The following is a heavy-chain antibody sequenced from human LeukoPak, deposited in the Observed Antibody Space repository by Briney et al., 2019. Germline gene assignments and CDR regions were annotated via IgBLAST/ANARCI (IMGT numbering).Heavy chain of an antibody. CDR1: EFTFINYA. J-gene: IGHJ4*02. Sequence: PGGSLRLSCAGSEFTFINYAMSWVRQAPGKGLEWVSTISGSGTTTYYADSVKGRFTISRDTSKNTTYMQMNSLRAEDTAVYYCASMGASIYGSYYFEYWGQGALVTVSS. CDR3: ASMGASIYGSYYFEY. D-gene: IGHD3-10*01. CDR2: ISGSGTTT. V-gene: IGHV3-23*01.